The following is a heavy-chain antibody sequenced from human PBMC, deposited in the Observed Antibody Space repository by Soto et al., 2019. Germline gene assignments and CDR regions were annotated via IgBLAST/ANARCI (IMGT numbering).Heavy chain of an antibody. Sequence: VQLVECGGGVVQPGRSLRHSCAASGFTFGSYGMHWVRQAPGKGLEWVAVISSDGSNKYYADSVKGRFTISRDNSKNTLYLQMNSLRAEDTAVYYCAKETYSGPLDYWGQGTLVTVSS. CDR1: GFTFGSYG. CDR3: AKETYSGPLDY. J-gene: IGHJ4*02. CDR2: ISSDGSNK. V-gene: IGHV3-30*18. D-gene: IGHD2-15*01.